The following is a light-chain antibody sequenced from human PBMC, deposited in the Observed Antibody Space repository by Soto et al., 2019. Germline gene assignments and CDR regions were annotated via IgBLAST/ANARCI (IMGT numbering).Light chain of an antibody. CDR3: CSYAGAFIYV. CDR1: SSDVGGYSY. CDR2: DVS. J-gene: IGLJ1*01. Sequence: QSVLTQPRSVSGSPGHSVTISCTGTSSDVGGYSYVSWYQQHLGKAPKLLISDVSKRPSGVPDRFSGSKFGNTASLTISGLQAEDEADYYCCSYAGAFIYVFGSGTKVTVL. V-gene: IGLV2-11*01.